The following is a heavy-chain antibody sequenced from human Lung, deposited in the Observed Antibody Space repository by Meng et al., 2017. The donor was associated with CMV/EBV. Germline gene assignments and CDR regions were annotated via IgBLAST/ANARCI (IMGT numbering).Heavy chain of an antibody. Sequence: VQLRALGPGLLKPSPPLSLTGSVSGGSISSGDYYWSWIRQPPGKGLEWIGYIYYSGSTYYNPSLKSRVTISVDTSKNQFSLKLSSVTAADTAVYYCARALDAAMVTFDHWGQGTLVTVSS. J-gene: IGHJ4*02. CDR1: GGSISSGDYY. D-gene: IGHD5-18*01. V-gene: IGHV4-30-4*08. CDR3: ARALDAAMVTFDH. CDR2: IYYSGST.